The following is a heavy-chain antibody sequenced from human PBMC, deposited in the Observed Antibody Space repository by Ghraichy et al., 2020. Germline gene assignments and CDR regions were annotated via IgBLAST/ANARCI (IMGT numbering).Heavy chain of an antibody. CDR2: ISYDGSNK. CDR3: ARGYTYYDILTGYYFFDY. V-gene: IGHV3-30*04. Sequence: GGSLRLSCAASGFTFSSYAMHWVRQAPGKGLEWVAVISYDGSNKYYADSVKGRFTISRDNSKNTLYLQMNSLRAEDTAVYYCARGYTYYDILTGYYFFDYWGQGTLVTVSS. J-gene: IGHJ4*02. CDR1: GFTFSSYA. D-gene: IGHD3-9*01.